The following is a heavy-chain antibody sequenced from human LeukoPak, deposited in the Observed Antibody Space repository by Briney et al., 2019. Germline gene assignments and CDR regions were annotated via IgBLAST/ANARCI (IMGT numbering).Heavy chain of an antibody. J-gene: IGHJ4*02. D-gene: IGHD3-22*01. CDR1: GFIFSAYN. CDR2: ISTGSNHI. Sequence: PGGSLRLSCAASGFIFSAYNMNWVRQAPGKGLEWVSSISTGSNHIFYADSVKGRFTISRENAKNSLYLQMNSLRAEDTAVYYCARRDSGGYCFDYRGQGTLVTVSS. CDR3: ARRDSGGYCFDY. V-gene: IGHV3-21*06.